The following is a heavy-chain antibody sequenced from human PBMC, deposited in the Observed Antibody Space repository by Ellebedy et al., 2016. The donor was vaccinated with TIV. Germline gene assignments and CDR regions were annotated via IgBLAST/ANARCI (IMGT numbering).Heavy chain of an antibody. V-gene: IGHV4-39*01. CDR1: GGSISSSSYY. CDR2: IYYSGST. D-gene: IGHD1-14*01. CDR3: ARLPPQNPTPLEEYFDY. Sequence: SETLSLXXTVSGGSISSSSYYWGWIRQPPGKGLEWIGSIYYSGSTYYNPSLKSRVTISVDTSKNQFSLKLSSVTAADTAVYYCARLPPQNPTPLEEYFDYWGQGTLVTVSS. J-gene: IGHJ4*02.